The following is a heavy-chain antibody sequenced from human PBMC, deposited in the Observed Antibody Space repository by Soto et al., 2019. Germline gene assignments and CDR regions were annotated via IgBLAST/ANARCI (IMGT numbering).Heavy chain of an antibody. CDR3: AREGTAMRDVYFDY. D-gene: IGHD5-18*01. V-gene: IGHV3-30-3*01. CDR1: GFTFSSYA. J-gene: IGHJ4*02. CDR2: ISYDGSNK. Sequence: GGSLRLSCAASGFTFSSYAMHWVRQAPGKGLEWVAVISYDGSNKYYADSVKGRFTISRDNSKNTLYLQMNSLRAEDTAVYYCAREGTAMRDVYFDYWGQGTLVTVSS.